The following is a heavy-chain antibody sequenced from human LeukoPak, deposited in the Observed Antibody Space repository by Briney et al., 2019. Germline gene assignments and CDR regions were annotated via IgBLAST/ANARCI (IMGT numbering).Heavy chain of an antibody. Sequence: GGSLRLSCVASGFTFSTYSMNWVGHAPGKGPGLVSSISSSGSYIHYADSVMGRFTISRDNAKNSLYLQMNSLRAEDTAVYYCARVYDSSGYYAFDYWGQGTLVTVSS. CDR2: ISSSGSYI. J-gene: IGHJ4*02. V-gene: IGHV3-21*01. CDR1: GFTFSTYS. CDR3: ARVYDSSGYYAFDY. D-gene: IGHD3-22*01.